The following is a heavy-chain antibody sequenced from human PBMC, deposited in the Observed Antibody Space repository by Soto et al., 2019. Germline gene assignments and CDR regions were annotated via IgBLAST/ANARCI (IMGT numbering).Heavy chain of an antibody. V-gene: IGHV3-30-3*01. Sequence: QVQLVESGGGVVQPGRSLRLSCAASGFTFSSYAMHWVRQAPGKGLEWVAVISFDGSNKYYADSVKDRFTVSRDNSKNTLYVQMNSLRDEDTAVYYCGRDRRFGNGYNLGFDYWGQGTLVTVSS. CDR2: ISFDGSNK. CDR3: GRDRRFGNGYNLGFDY. J-gene: IGHJ4*02. CDR1: GFTFSSYA. D-gene: IGHD5-12*01.